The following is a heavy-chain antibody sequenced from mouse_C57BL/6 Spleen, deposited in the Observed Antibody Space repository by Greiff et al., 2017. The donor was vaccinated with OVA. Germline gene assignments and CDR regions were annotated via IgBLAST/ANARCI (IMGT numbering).Heavy chain of an antibody. V-gene: IGHV3-6*01. CDR3: ARGNWDGDYAMDY. CDR2: ISYDGSN. D-gene: IGHD4-1*01. Sequence: DVKLQESGPGLVKPSQSLSLTCSVTGYSITSGYYWNWIRQFPGNKLEWMGYISYDGSNNYNPSLKNRISITRDTSKNQFFLKLNSVTTEDTATYYCARGNWDGDYAMDYWGQGTSVTVSS. J-gene: IGHJ4*01. CDR1: GYSITSGYY.